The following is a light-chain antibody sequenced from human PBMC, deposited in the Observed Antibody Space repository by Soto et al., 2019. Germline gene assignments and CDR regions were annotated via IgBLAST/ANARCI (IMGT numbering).Light chain of an antibody. Sequence: QTVVTQPPSASGTPGQRVTISCSGSSSNIGSNYVYWYQQLPGTAPKLLIYRNNQRPSGVPDRFSGSKSGTSASLAISGLRSEDEADYYCAAWDDSLSGGFGGGTKFTVL. CDR1: SSNIGSNY. V-gene: IGLV1-47*01. CDR3: AAWDDSLSGG. CDR2: RNN. J-gene: IGLJ2*01.